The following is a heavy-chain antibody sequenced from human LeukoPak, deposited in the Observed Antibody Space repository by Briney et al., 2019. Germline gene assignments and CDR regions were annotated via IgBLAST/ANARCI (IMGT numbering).Heavy chain of an antibody. V-gene: IGHV3-48*01. CDR2: ISSSSSTI. D-gene: IGHD1-26*01. CDR3: ARDGEGSYHAALDY. Sequence: TGGSLRLSCAASGFTFSSYSMSWVRQAPGKGLEWVSYISSSSSTIYYADSVKGRFTISRDNAKNSLYLQMNSLRAEDTAVYYCARDGEGSYHAALDYWGQGTLVTVSS. J-gene: IGHJ4*02. CDR1: GFTFSSYS.